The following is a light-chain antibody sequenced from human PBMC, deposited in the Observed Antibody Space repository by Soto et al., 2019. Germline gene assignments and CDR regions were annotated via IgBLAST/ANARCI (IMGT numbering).Light chain of an antibody. CDR1: QSVSSSY. CDR2: GAS. CDR3: QQYNNWPPLT. Sequence: EIVLTQSPGTLSLSPGDRATLSCRTSQSVSSSYLAWYQQKPGQAPRLLIYGASRRATGIPDRFSGSGSGTEFTLTISSLQSEDFAVYYCQQYNNWPPLTFGGGTKVEIK. J-gene: IGKJ4*01. V-gene: IGKV3-20*01.